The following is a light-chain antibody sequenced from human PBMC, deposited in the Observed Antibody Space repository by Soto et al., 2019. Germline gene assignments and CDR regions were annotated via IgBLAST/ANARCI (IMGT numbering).Light chain of an antibody. CDR2: RSD. CDR1: SSNTGINP. Sequence: QAVVTQPPSTSGTPGQRVTISCSGSSSNTGINPVNWYQQLPGTAPKLLIYRSDQRPSGVPDRFSGSKSGTSASLAISGHQSEDEADYYCAVWDDSLYGPVFGGGTKLTVL. CDR3: AVWDDSLYGPV. J-gene: IGLJ2*01. V-gene: IGLV1-44*01.